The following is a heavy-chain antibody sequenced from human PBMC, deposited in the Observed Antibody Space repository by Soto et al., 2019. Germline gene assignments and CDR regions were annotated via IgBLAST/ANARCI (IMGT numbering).Heavy chain of an antibody. D-gene: IGHD3-3*01. Sequence: QVQLQESGPGLVKPSETLSLTCSVSGGSIGSYYWSWIRQPPGKGLEWIGYIYYSGSTNYDPSLKSRATISVDTSKNQFSLKLSSVTAADTAVYYWARGVWRQIDYWGQGTLVTVSS. J-gene: IGHJ4*02. CDR1: GGSIGSYY. CDR2: IYYSGST. CDR3: ARGVWRQIDY. V-gene: IGHV4-59*08.